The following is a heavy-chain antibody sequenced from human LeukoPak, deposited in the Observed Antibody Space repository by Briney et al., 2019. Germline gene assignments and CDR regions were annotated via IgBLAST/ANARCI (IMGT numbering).Heavy chain of an antibody. CDR2: IIPIFGTA. Sequence: SVKVSCKASGGTFSSYAISWVRQAPGQGLEWMGGIIPIFGTANYAQKFQGRVTITADESTSTAYMELSSLRSEDTAVYYCARGTLLGYCSSTSCYTGLVYWGQGTLVTVSS. V-gene: IGHV1-69*13. CDR3: ARGTLLGYCSSTSCYTGLVY. CDR1: GGTFSSYA. D-gene: IGHD2-2*02. J-gene: IGHJ4*02.